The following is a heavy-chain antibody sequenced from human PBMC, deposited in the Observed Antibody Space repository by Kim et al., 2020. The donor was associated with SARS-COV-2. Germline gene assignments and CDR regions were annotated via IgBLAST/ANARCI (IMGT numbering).Heavy chain of an antibody. D-gene: IGHD5-12*01. CDR1: GYSFTNYW. J-gene: IGHJ4*02. CDR2: IYPGDSDT. V-gene: IGHV5-51*01. Sequence: GESLKISCKGSGYSFTNYWIGWVRQMPGKGLEWMGIIYPGDSDTRYSPSFQGQVTISADKSISTAYLQWSSLKASDIAMYYCATLSPRYDPNQSFDYWGQGTLVTVSS. CDR3: ATLSPRYDPNQSFDY.